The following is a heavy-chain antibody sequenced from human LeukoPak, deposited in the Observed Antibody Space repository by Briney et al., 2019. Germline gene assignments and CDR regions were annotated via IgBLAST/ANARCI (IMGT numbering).Heavy chain of an antibody. V-gene: IGHV4-39*01. CDR3: ARQGAFNY. CDR2: IYYSGST. D-gene: IGHD3-16*01. CDR1: GGSISSSSYY. J-gene: IGHJ4*02. Sequence: PSETLSLXCTVSGGSISSSSYYWGWIRQPPGKGLEWIGSIYYSGSTYYNPSLKSRVTISVDTSKNQFSLKLSSVTAADTAVYYCARQGAFNYWGQGTLVTVSS.